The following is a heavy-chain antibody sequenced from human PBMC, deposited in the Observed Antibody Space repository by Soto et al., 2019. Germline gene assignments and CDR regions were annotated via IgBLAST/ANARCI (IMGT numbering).Heavy chain of an antibody. CDR2: IIPIFGTA. J-gene: IGHJ4*02. D-gene: IGHD3-3*01. Sequence: SVKVSCKASGGTFSSYAISWVRQAPGQGLEWMGGIIPIFGTANYAQKFQGRVTITADESTGTAYMTLSSLASNDTAVYYCATGVIWIGYFTVDSWGQGTRVTVSS. CDR3: ATGVIWIGYFTVDS. V-gene: IGHV1-69*13. CDR1: GGTFSSYA.